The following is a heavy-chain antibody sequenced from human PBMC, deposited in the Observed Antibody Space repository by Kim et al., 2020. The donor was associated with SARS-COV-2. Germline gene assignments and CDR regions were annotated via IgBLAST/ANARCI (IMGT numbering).Heavy chain of an antibody. J-gene: IGHJ4*02. CDR3: AKDVNYYDSPGHNYDY. Sequence: AKGRLPISRDNSKNPLYLQMNSLRAEDTAVYYCAKDVNYYDSPGHNYDYWGQGTLVTVSS. D-gene: IGHD3-22*01. V-gene: IGHV3-23*01.